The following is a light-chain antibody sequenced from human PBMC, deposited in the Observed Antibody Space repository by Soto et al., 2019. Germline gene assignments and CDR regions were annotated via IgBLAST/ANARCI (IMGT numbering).Light chain of an antibody. Sequence: QLVLTQSPSASASLGASVKLTCTLSSGHSSHAIARHQQQPEKGPRYLMKLNSDGSHSKGDGIPDRFSGSSSGAERYLTISSLQSEDEADYYCQTWGTGIWVFGGGTKVTVL. CDR3: QTWGTGIWV. J-gene: IGLJ3*02. V-gene: IGLV4-69*01. CDR2: LNSDGSH. CDR1: SGHSSHA.